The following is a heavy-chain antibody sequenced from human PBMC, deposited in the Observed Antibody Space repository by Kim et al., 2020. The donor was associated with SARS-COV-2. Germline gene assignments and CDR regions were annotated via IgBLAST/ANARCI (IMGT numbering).Heavy chain of an antibody. CDR1: GGSISSGGYY. D-gene: IGHD3-22*01. V-gene: IGHV4-31*03. CDR2: IYYSGST. J-gene: IGHJ5*02. CDR3: ARAPMIVVVIGWFDP. Sequence: SETLSLTCTVSGGSISSGGYYWSWIHQHPGKGLEWIGYIYYSGSTYYNPSLKIRVTISVDTSKNQFSLKLSSVTAADTAVYYCARAPMIVVVIGWFDPWGQGTLVTVSS.